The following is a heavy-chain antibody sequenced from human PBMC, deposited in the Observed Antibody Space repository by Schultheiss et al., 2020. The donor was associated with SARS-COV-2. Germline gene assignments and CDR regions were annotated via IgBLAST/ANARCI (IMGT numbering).Heavy chain of an antibody. V-gene: IGHV3-30*02. CDR3: AKAYGSYYGSYFDY. CDR1: GFTFIDCG. CDR2: VWNDGSAT. J-gene: IGHJ4*02. D-gene: IGHD1-26*01. Sequence: GGSLRLSCAASGFTFIDCGMHWVRQAPGKGLEWLAFVWNDGSATYYAESVKGRFAVSRDNSKNTLYLQMTSLRADDTAIYYCAKAYGSYYGSYFDYWGQGTLVTVSS.